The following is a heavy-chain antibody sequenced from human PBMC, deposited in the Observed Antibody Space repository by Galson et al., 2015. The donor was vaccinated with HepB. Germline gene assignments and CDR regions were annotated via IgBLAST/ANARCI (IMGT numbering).Heavy chain of an antibody. Sequence: SVKVSCKASGGTFSSYAISWVRQAPGQGLEWMGGIIPIFGIANSAQKFQGRVTITADESTSTAYMELSSLRSEDTAVYYCASGKIVTFGGVIVLEFGAFDPWGQGTLVTVSS. CDR1: GGTFSSYA. CDR2: IIPIFGIA. J-gene: IGHJ5*02. V-gene: IGHV1-69*13. CDR3: ASGKIVTFGGVIVLEFGAFDP. D-gene: IGHD3-16*02.